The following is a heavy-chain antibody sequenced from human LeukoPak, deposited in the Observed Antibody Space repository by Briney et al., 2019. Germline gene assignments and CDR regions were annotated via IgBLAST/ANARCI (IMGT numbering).Heavy chain of an antibody. J-gene: IGHJ5*02. CDR2: IYWDDDK. D-gene: IGHD6-19*01. CDR1: GFSLSTSGVG. V-gene: IGHV2-5*02. Sequence: SGPTLVKPTQTLTLTCTFSGFSLSTSGVGVGWIRQPPGKALEWLALIYWDDDKRYSPSLKSRLTITKDTSKSQVVLTMTNMDPVDTATYYCAHIPRSGWPLKNWFDPWGQGTLVTVSS. CDR3: AHIPRSGWPLKNWFDP.